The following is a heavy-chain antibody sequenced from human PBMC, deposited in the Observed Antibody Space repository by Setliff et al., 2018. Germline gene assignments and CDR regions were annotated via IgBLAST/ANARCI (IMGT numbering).Heavy chain of an antibody. CDR3: ARDSPEMVAPPAAHCFDP. J-gene: IGHJ5*02. Sequence: ASVKVSCKASGSTFTSYYTHWVRQAPGQGLEWLGRIDPNSGGTDYAQRFQGRVTMSGDTSISTAYMELSGLRSDDTAVYYCARDSPEMVAPPAAHCFDPWGQGTLVTVSS. D-gene: IGHD2-15*01. V-gene: IGHV1-2*06. CDR2: IDPNSGGT. CDR1: GSTFTSYY.